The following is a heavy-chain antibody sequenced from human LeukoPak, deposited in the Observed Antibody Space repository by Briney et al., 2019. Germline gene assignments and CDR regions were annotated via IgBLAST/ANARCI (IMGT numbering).Heavy chain of an antibody. D-gene: IGHD6-13*01. J-gene: IGHJ5*02. CDR1: GGSISSYY. V-gene: IGHV4-59*01. CDR3: ARSGYSSSWYGYNWFDP. Sequence: PSETLSLTCTVSGGSISSYYWSWLRQPPGKGLEWIGYIYYSGSTNYNPSLKSRVTISVDTSKNQFSLKLSSVTAADTAVYYCARSGYSSSWYGYNWFDPWGQGTLVTVSS. CDR2: IYYSGST.